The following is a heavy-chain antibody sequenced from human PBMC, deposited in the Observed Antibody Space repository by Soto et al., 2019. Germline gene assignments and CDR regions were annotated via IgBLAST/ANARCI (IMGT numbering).Heavy chain of an antibody. CDR1: GFTFSSYG. D-gene: IGHD3-3*01. CDR2: ISYDGSNK. V-gene: IGHV3-30*18. Sequence: GGSLRLSCAASGFTFSSYGMHWVRQAPGKGLEWVAVISYDGSNKYYADSVKGRFTISRDNSKNTLYPQMNSLRAEDTAVYYCAKGVGYYDFWSGYYTWLGYYGMDVWSQGTTVTVSS. J-gene: IGHJ6*02. CDR3: AKGVGYYDFWSGYYTWLGYYGMDV.